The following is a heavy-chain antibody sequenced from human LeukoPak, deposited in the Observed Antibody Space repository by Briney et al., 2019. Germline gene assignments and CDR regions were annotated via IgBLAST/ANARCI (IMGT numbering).Heavy chain of an antibody. J-gene: IGHJ4*02. CDR2: ISYDGSNK. Sequence: GGSLRLSCAASGFTFSSYGMHWVRQAPGKGLEWVAVISYDGSNKYYADSVKGRFTISRDNSKNTLYPQMNSLRAEDTAVYYCAKDRAPYSYGYVGIDYWGQGTLVTVSS. CDR1: GFTFSSYG. V-gene: IGHV3-30*18. CDR3: AKDRAPYSYGYVGIDY. D-gene: IGHD5-18*01.